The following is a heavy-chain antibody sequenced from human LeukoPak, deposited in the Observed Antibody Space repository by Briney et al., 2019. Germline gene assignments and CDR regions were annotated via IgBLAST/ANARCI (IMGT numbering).Heavy chain of an antibody. D-gene: IGHD3-16*01. J-gene: IGHJ4*02. V-gene: IGHV1-18*01. CDR1: GGTFSSYA. Sequence: ASVKVSCKASGGTFSSYAISWVRQAPGQGLEWMGWISAYNGNNNYAQKFQGRVTMTTVTSTGTAYMELRSLRSDDTAVYYCAVQRGGSTTPFDYWGQGTLVTVSS. CDR3: AVQRGGSTTPFDY. CDR2: ISAYNGNN.